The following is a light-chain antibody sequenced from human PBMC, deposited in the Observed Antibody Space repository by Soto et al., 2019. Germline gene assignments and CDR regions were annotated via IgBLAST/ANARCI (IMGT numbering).Light chain of an antibody. V-gene: IGLV2-14*01. J-gene: IGLJ3*02. CDR1: SSDIGADDF. CDR2: EVT. CDR3: CSYTGANTWV. Sequence: QSALTQPASVSGSPGQSITISCTGTSSDIGADDFVSWYQHHPDKTPKLIIFEVTYRPTGISHRFSASKSGNTASLTISGLQAEDEADYYCCSYTGANTWVFGGGTKLTVL.